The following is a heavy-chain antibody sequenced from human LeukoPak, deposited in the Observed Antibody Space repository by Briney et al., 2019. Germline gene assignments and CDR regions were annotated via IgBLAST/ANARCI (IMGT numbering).Heavy chain of an antibody. CDR2: IFHNGKA. CDR1: GGSITINGYY. V-gene: IGHV4-31*03. CDR3: AKDRRGYYYGLN. D-gene: IGHD3-22*01. J-gene: IGHJ4*02. Sequence: SETLSLTCTVSGGSITINGYYWTWIRRHPGKGLEWIGYIFHNGKAYYNPSLKSRATISVDTSKNQFSLSLRSVTAADTAFYYCAKDRRGYYYGLNWGQGALVTVAS.